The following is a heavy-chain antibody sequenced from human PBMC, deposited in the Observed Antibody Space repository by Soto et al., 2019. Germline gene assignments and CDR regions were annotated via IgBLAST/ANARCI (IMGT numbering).Heavy chain of an antibody. V-gene: IGHV1-3*01. CDR2: INAANGDT. CDR1: GYTFTSYG. J-gene: IGHJ5*02. CDR3: VRRHVSATGIDWFDP. Sequence: ASVKVSCKASGYTFTSYGMNWVRQAPGQRLEWMGWINAANGDTKYSPKFQGRVTITRDTSASTAYMELSSLRSEDTAVYYCVRRHVSATGIDWFDPWGQGTLVTVSS. D-gene: IGHD6-13*01.